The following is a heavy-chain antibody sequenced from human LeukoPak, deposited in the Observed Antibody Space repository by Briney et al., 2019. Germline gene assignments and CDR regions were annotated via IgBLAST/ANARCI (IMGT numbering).Heavy chain of an antibody. CDR2: ISGGGDNT. CDR3: AKFEGALLGNYYMDV. V-gene: IGHV3-23*01. J-gene: IGHJ6*03. CDR1: GFPFSDFA. Sequence: GPLSLSCAVSGFPFSDFAMSWVRQAPGKGLEWVSTISGGGDNTYFADSAKGRFTISRDNSKNTLFLQMVSLRAEDTAVYYCAKFEGALLGNYYMDVWGKGTTVTVSS.